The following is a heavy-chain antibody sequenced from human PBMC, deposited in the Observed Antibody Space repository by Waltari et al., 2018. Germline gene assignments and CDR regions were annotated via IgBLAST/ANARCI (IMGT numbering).Heavy chain of an antibody. D-gene: IGHD6-13*01. Sequence: QVQLVQSGAEVKKPGSSVKVSCKASGGSFSTYAITWVRQAPGQGLDWMGGIIPMFETANYAQKFQERGTITTDGSMTTAYMELSSLTSEDTAVYYCARGGLYGQQLLESAFEIWGQGTKVTVAS. J-gene: IGHJ3*02. CDR3: ARGGLYGQQLLESAFEI. V-gene: IGHV1-69*05. CDR1: GGSFSTYA. CDR2: IIPMFETA.